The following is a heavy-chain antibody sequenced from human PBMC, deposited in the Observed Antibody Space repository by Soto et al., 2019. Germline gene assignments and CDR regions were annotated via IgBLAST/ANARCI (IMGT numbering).Heavy chain of an antibody. J-gene: IGHJ4*02. CDR1: GFTFSNYA. V-gene: IGHV3-23*01. D-gene: IGHD3-22*01. CDR2: ISGSGGST. CDR3: ASLALVVITHGPDF. Sequence: EVQLLESGGGLVQPGGSLRLSCAASGFTFSNYAMSWVRQAPGKGLEWVSAISGSGGSTYYADSVKGRFTISRDNYKNTLYLQMNSLRAEDTAVYYCASLALVVITHGPDFWGQGTLVTVSS.